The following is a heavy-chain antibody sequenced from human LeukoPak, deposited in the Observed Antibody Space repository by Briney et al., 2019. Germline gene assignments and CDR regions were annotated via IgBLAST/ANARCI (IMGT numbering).Heavy chain of an antibody. V-gene: IGHV6-1*01. D-gene: IGHD6-19*01. J-gene: IGHJ4*02. CDR2: TFYRSKWYN. CDR1: GDSVFSNSAA. CDR3: AREEESSGWSFDY. Sequence: SQTLSLTCAISGDSVFSNSAAWNWIRQSPSRGLEWLGRTFYRSKWYNDYIVSVESRININPDTSKNQFSLQLKSVTPEDTAMYYCAREEESSGWSFDYWGQGILVTVPS.